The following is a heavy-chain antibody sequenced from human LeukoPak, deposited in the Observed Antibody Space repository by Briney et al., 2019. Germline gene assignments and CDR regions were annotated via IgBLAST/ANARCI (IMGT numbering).Heavy chain of an antibody. Sequence: GGSLRLSCAASGFTFSSYSMNWVRQAPGKGLEWVSSISSSSSYIYYADSVKGRFTISRDNAKNSLYLQMNSLRAEDTAVYYCAKDRLAYRRMAYAFDYWGQGTLVTVSS. V-gene: IGHV3-21*01. CDR1: GFTFSSYS. D-gene: IGHD5-24*01. J-gene: IGHJ4*02. CDR2: ISSSSSYI. CDR3: AKDRLAYRRMAYAFDY.